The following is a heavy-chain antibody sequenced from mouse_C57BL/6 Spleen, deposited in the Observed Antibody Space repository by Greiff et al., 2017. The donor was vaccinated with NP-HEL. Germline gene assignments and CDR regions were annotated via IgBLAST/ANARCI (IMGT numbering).Heavy chain of an antibody. CDR2: IDPENGDT. J-gene: IGHJ2*01. CDR1: GFNIKDDY. Sequence: QLQQSGAELVRPGASVKLSCTASGFNIKDDYMHWVKQRPEQGLEWIGWIDPENGDTEYASKFQGKATITADTSSNTAYLQLSSLTSEDTAVYYCTTFITTVVATFDYWGQGTTLTVSS. CDR3: TTFITTVVATFDY. V-gene: IGHV14-4*01. D-gene: IGHD1-1*01.